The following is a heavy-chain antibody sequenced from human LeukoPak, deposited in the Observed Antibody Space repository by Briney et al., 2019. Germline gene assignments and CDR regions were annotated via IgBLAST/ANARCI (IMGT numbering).Heavy chain of an antibody. CDR2: IYTSGST. D-gene: IGHD6-19*01. V-gene: IGHV4-61*02. J-gene: IGHJ4*02. CDR1: GGSISSGSYY. Sequence: PSQTLSLTCTVSGGSISSGSYYWSWIRQPAGKGLEWIGRIYTSGSTNYNPSLKSRVTISVDTSKNQFSLKLGSVTAADTAVYYCARGMRWLVPLDYWGQGTLVTVSS. CDR3: ARGMRWLVPLDY.